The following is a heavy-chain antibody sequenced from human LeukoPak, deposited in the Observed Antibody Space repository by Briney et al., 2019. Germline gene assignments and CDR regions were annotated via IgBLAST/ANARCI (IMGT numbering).Heavy chain of an antibody. V-gene: IGHV1-2*06. J-gene: IGHJ4*02. CDR3: ARVWISGDYVGY. CDR1: GYTFTDYY. D-gene: IGHD5-12*01. Sequence: GAPVKVSCKASGYTFTDYYMHWVRQAPGQGLEWMGRINPNSGGTNYAQKFQGRVTMTRDTSISTAYMELSKLRSDDTAVYYCARVWISGDYVGYWGQGTLVTVSS. CDR2: INPNSGGT.